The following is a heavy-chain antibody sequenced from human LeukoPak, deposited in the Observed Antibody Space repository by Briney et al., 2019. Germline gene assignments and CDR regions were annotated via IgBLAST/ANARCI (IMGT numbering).Heavy chain of an antibody. D-gene: IGHD3-22*01. CDR2: IYYSGST. CDR1: GGSISSSSYY. J-gene: IGHJ4*02. CDR3: ARPANDSSGYNY. V-gene: IGHV4-39*01. Sequence: PSETLSLTCTVSGGSISSSSYYWGWIRQPPGKGLEWIGSIYYSGSTYYNPSLKSRVTISVDTSKNQFSLKLNSVTAADTAVYYCARPANDSSGYNYWGQGTLVTVSS.